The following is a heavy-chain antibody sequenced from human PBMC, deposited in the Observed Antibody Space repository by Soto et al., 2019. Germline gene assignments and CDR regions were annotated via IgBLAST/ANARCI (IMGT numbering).Heavy chain of an antibody. Sequence: QVRLQESGPGLVKPSETLSLTCSVSGGSVITRSYYWNWVRQPPGGGLEWIGYVDYTGSTQVNPPLTSRVTVSLDTSKNLFPLTLRSVTAADTDVYYCARVPTMFLAFDVWGQGAMVSV. V-gene: IGHV4-61*01. CDR2: VDYTGST. D-gene: IGHD3-10*02. J-gene: IGHJ3*01. CDR3: ARVPTMFLAFDV. CDR1: GGSVITRSYY.